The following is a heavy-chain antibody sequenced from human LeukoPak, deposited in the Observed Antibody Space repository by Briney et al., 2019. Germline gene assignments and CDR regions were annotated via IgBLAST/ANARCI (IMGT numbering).Heavy chain of an antibody. D-gene: IGHD2-8*01. V-gene: IGHV3-7*04. J-gene: IGHJ4*02. CDR1: GFTFSTYW. Sequence: PGGSLRLSCAASGFTFSTYWMSWVRQAPGKGLEWVANIVQDGSEKFYVDSVKGRFTISRDNAKNSLSLQMNSLRAEDTAVYYCARAVNGYFVYWGQGTLVTVSS. CDR3: ARAVNGYFVY. CDR2: IVQDGSEK.